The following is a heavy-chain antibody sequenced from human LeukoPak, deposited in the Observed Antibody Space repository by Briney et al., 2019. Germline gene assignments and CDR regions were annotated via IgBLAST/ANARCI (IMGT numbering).Heavy chain of an antibody. CDR1: GFTFSSYN. V-gene: IGHV3-21*01. J-gene: IGHJ4*02. CDR2: ISSTSSYI. Sequence: PGGSLRLSCAASGFTFSSYNMNWVRQAPGKGLEWVSSISSTSSYINYADSVKGRFTISRDKAKNSLYLQMNSLRIEDTALYYCAKDRGSWSYGGFDYWGQGILVTVSS. D-gene: IGHD1-26*01. CDR3: AKDRGSWSYGGFDY.